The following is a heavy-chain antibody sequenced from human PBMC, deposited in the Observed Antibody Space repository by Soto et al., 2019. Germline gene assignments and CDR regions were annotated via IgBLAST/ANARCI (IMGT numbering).Heavy chain of an antibody. J-gene: IGHJ4*02. CDR2: LDYTGNT. CDR3: ARGGWGSSGSRPESEFDS. Sequence: QVQLQESGPGLVKPSETLSLTCTISGGSIRSYCWSWIRQPPGKGLEWIGYLDYTGNTRYNPSLNTRVTIAVNTSKNQVSMKLNSVPAADTAVYYGARGGWGSSGSRPESEFDSWGQGTLVTVSS. D-gene: IGHD6-19*01. CDR1: GGSIRSYC. V-gene: IGHV4-59*01.